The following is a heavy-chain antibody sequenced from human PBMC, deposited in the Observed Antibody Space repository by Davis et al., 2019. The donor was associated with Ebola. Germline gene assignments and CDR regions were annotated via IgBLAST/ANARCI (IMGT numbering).Heavy chain of an antibody. V-gene: IGHV4-30-2*02. CDR1: GGSISSGGYS. CDR3: ARLMGYYGLDV. J-gene: IGHJ6*02. D-gene: IGHD3-10*01. CDR2: IYHSGST. Sequence: TLSLTCAVSGGSISSGGYSWSWIRQPPGKGLEWIGYIYHSGSTYYNPSLKSRVTISVDTSKNQFSLKLSSVTAADTAVYYCARLMGYYGLDVWGQGTTVTVSS.